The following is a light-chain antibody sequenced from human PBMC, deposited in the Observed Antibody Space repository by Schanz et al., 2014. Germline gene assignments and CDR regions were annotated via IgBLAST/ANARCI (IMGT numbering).Light chain of an antibody. J-gene: IGKJ1*01. V-gene: IGKV3-20*01. CDR1: QSVSSN. CDR3: QQYGSSPWT. CDR2: DVS. Sequence: EIVMTQSPATLSVSPGERATLSCRASQSVSSNLAWYQQKPGQAPRLLIYDVSSRAAGIPDRFSGSGSGTDFTLTISRLEPEDFAVYYCQQYGSSPWTFGQGTKVEIK.